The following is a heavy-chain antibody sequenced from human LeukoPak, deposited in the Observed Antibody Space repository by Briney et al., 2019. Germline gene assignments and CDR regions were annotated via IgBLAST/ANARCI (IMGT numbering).Heavy chain of an antibody. Sequence: HPSETLSLTCTVSGVSISNIYWNWVRQSAGRGLEWIGRTHSSGSTYYIPSLKGRVSMSLDTSKNQFSLKMTSVTAADAAVYYCARGISQFLFDHWGQGARVTVSS. V-gene: IGHV4-4*07. CDR2: THSSGST. CDR3: ARGISQFLFDH. J-gene: IGHJ4*02. CDR1: GVSISNIY.